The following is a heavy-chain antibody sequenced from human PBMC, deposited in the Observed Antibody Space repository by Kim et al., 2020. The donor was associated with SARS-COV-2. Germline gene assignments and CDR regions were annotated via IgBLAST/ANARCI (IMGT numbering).Heavy chain of an antibody. V-gene: IGHV1-2*02. CDR2: KPNSGGT. D-gene: IGHD3-3*01. CDR3: ARGYDY. J-gene: IGHJ4*02. Sequence: KPNSGGTNYAQKFQGRVTMTWDTAISTAYMELSRLRSDDTAVYYCARGYDYWGQGTLVTVSS.